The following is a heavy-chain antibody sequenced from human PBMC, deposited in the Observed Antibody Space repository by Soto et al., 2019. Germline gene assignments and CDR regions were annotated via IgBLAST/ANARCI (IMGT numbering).Heavy chain of an antibody. CDR1: GFTFSSYA. CDR3: AEYSSFHYDSFDY. CDR2: ITGSGGTT. Sequence: EAPLLESGGGLVQPGGSLRLSCAASGFTFSSYAMSWVRQAPGKGLEWVSGITGSGGTTYYADSGKGRFTISRDNSKSALYPQMNSLRAKDTAVYYCAEYSSFHYDSFDYWGQGTLVTVSS. D-gene: IGHD6-19*01. V-gene: IGHV3-23*01. J-gene: IGHJ4*02.